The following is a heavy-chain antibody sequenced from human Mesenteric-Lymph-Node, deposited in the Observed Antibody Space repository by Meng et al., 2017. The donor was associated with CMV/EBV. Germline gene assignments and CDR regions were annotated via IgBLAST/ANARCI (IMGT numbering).Heavy chain of an antibody. CDR1: AYTFTDYY. CDR3: ARDYGSGWYGDY. Sequence: ASVKVSCKASAYTFTDYYIQWVRQAPGQGLEWMGWIDPDSGGTNYAQKFQGRVTATRDTSITTVYMQLTRLRSDDTAVYYCARDYGSGWYGDYWGQGTLVTVSS. J-gene: IGHJ4*02. CDR2: IDPDSGGT. D-gene: IGHD6-19*01. V-gene: IGHV1-2*02.